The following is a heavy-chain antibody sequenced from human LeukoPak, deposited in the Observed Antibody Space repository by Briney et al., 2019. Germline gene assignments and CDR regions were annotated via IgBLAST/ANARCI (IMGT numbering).Heavy chain of an antibody. CDR2: ISAYSGNT. Sequence: GASVKVSCKASGYTFTSYGISWVRRAPGQGLERMGWISAYSGNTNYAQKLQGRVSMTTDTSTTTAYMELRSLRSDDTALYYCARDRDGDSPPFDYWGQGTLVTVSS. J-gene: IGHJ4*02. CDR1: GYTFTSYG. D-gene: IGHD4-17*01. V-gene: IGHV1-18*04. CDR3: ARDRDGDSPPFDY.